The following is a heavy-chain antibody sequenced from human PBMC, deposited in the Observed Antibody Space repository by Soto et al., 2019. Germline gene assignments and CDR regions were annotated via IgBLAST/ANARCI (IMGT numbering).Heavy chain of an antibody. CDR1: GATFSSST. V-gene: IGHV1-69*02. Sequence: QVQLVQSGADVKKPGSSVKVSCKASGATFSSSTFTWVRQAPGQGLEWMGRIIPMFGITNSAQKFQGRLGLTADESTNTAFMDMGSPRSDDTAIYYCATGALTFGGVLNAGGQGTLVTVSS. D-gene: IGHD3-16*01. CDR3: ATGALTFGGVLNA. CDR2: IIPMFGIT. J-gene: IGHJ4*02.